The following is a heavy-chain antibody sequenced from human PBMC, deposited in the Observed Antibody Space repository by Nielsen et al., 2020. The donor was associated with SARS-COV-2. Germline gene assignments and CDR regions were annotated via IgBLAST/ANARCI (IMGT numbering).Heavy chain of an antibody. CDR1: GGSMSGYY. CDR3: ARAQTSRITIFGVVGAFDI. J-gene: IGHJ3*02. V-gene: IGHV4-4*07. CDR2: IYVTGST. D-gene: IGHD3-3*01. Sequence: SETLSLTCTVSGGSMSGYYWSWIRQPAGRGLEWIGRIYVTGSTIYNPSLKGRVTMSVDMSKNQFSMKLSSVAAADTAVYYCARAQTSRITIFGVVGAFDIWGQGTMVTVSS.